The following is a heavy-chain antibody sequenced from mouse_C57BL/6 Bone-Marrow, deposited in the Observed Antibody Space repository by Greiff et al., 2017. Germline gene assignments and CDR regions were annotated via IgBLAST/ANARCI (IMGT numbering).Heavy chain of an antibody. J-gene: IGHJ3*01. CDR1: GYTFTSYW. Sequence: QVQLQQPGAELVMPGASVKLSCKASGYTFTSYWMHWVKQRPGQGLEWIGEIDPSDSYTNYNQKFKGKFTLTVDKSYSTAYMQLSSLTSEDSAVYYCASGSSPAWFAYWGQGTLVTVSA. D-gene: IGHD1-1*01. CDR3: ASGSSPAWFAY. V-gene: IGHV1-69*01. CDR2: IDPSDSYT.